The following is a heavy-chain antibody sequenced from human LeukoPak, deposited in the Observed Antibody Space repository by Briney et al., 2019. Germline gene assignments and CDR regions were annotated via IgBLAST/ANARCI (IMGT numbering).Heavy chain of an antibody. CDR3: ARAYSGSYYDY. CDR1: GFTFSSYW. Sequence: GGSLRLSCAASGFTFSSYWMHWVRQAPGKGLVWVSRINSDGSSTSYADSVKGRFTISRDNAKNTLYLQMSSLRAEDAAVYYCARAYSGSYYDYWGQGTLVTVSS. V-gene: IGHV3-74*01. J-gene: IGHJ4*02. CDR2: INSDGSST. D-gene: IGHD1-26*01.